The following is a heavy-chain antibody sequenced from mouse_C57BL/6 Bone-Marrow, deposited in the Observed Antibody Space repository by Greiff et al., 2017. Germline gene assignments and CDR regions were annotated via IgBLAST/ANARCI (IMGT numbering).Heavy chain of an antibody. Sequence: DVHLVESGGDLVKPGGSLKLSCAASGFTFSSYGMSWVRQTPDKRLEWVATISSGGSYTYYPDSVKGRFTISRDNAKNTLYLQMSSVKSEDTAMYYCARHFRVQRRGKLMDYWGQGTAVTVSS. J-gene: IGHJ4*01. D-gene: IGHD5-1*01. CDR3: ARHFRVQRRGKLMDY. CDR2: ISSGGSYT. V-gene: IGHV5-6*01. CDR1: GFTFSSYG.